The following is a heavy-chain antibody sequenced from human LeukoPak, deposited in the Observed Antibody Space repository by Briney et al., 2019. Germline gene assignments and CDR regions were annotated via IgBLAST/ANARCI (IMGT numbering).Heavy chain of an antibody. CDR1: GGSFSGYY. Sequence: SETLSLTCAVYGGSFSGYYWSWIRQPPGKGLEWIGEINHSGSTNYNPSLKSRVTISVDTSKNQFSLKLSSVTAADTAVYYCARVGEEAAADGTNCFDYWGQGTLVTVSS. CDR2: INHSGST. V-gene: IGHV4-34*01. J-gene: IGHJ4*02. D-gene: IGHD6-13*01. CDR3: ARVGEEAAADGTNCFDY.